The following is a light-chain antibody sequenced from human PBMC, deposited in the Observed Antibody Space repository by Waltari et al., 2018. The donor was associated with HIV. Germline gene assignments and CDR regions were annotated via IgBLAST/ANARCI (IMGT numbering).Light chain of an antibody. CDR3: SSYAGSNNNYV. Sequence: QSALTQPPSASGSPGQSVTISCTGTSSDVGGYNYVSWYQQHPGKAPKLMIYEVSKRPSGVPDRFFGSKSGNTASLTGSGLQAEDEADYYCSSYAGSNNNYVFGTGTKVTVL. V-gene: IGLV2-8*01. J-gene: IGLJ1*01. CDR2: EVS. CDR1: SSDVGGYNY.